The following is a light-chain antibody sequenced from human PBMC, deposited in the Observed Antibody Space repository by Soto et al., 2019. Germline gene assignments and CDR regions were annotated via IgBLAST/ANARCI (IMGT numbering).Light chain of an antibody. Sequence: EIVLTQSPATLSLSPGERATLSCRASESVSSYLAWYQQKPCQAPRLLISDASTRATGIPARFSGSGSGTHFTLTLRPVEPAEFDVYHCQKRRPLWTFGPGTKVDIK. J-gene: IGKJ1*01. CDR1: ESVSSY. CDR3: QKRRPLWT. V-gene: IGKV3-11*01. CDR2: DAS.